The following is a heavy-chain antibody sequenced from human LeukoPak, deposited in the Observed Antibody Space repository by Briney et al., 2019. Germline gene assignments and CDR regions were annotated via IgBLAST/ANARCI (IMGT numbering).Heavy chain of an antibody. J-gene: IGHJ4*02. CDR1: GYTFTDYY. CDR2: INPKSGGT. D-gene: IGHD3-22*01. Sequence: ASVKASCKASGYTFTDYYMHWVRQAPGQGPEWMGWINPKSGGTNIAQKFQGRVTMTRDTSISTAYMELSRLTSGDTAMFYCVKILRSGYDYYFDHWGQGSLVTVSS. CDR3: VKILRSGYDYYFDH. V-gene: IGHV1-2*02.